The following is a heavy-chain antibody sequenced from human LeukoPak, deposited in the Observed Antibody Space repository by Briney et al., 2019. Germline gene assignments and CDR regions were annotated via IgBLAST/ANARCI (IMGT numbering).Heavy chain of an antibody. V-gene: IGHV3-48*02. CDR2: ISSSSSTI. CDR1: GFTFSSYS. J-gene: IGHJ5*02. CDR3: AGEPSFWSGYYQNWFDP. Sequence: GGSLRLSCAASGFTFSSYSMNWVRQAPGKGLEWVSYISSSSSTIYYADSVKGRFTISRDNAKNSLYLQMNSLRDEDTAVYYCAGEPSFWSGYYQNWFDPWGQGTLVTVSS. D-gene: IGHD3-3*01.